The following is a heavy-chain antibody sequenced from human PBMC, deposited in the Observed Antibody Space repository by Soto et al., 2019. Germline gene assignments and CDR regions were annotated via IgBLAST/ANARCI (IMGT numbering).Heavy chain of an antibody. V-gene: IGHV3-15*01. CDR3: TTDRDIVVVPAAISLWDY. D-gene: IGHD2-2*02. Sequence: GGSLRLSCAASGFTFSNAWMSWVRQAPGKGLEWVGRIKSKTDGGTTDYAAPVKGRFTISRDDSKNTLYLQMNSLKTEDTAVYYCTTDRDIVVVPAAISLWDYWGQGTLVTVSS. J-gene: IGHJ4*02. CDR1: GFTFSNAW. CDR2: IKSKTDGGTT.